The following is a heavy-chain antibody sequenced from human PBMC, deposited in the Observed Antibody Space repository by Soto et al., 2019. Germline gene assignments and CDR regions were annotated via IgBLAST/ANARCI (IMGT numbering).Heavy chain of an antibody. CDR1: GYTFTSYG. J-gene: IGHJ6*02. D-gene: IGHD4-4*01. CDR2: ISAYNGNT. Sequence: GASVKVSCKASGYTFTSYGISWVRQAPGQGLEWMGWISAYNGNTNYAQKFQERVTITRDMSTSTAYMELSSLRSEDTAVYYCAAELPTQSAYYYYGMDVWGQGTTVTVSS. V-gene: IGHV1-18*01. CDR3: AAELPTQSAYYYYGMDV.